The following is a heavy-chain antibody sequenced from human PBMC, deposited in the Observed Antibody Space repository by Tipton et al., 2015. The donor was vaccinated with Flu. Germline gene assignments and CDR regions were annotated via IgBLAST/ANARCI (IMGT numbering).Heavy chain of an antibody. J-gene: IGHJ6*02. CDR2: INHSGST. Sequence: TLSLTCAVYGGSFSGYYWSWIRQPPGKGLEWIGEINHSGSTDYNPSLKRRVTISVDTSKNQFSLKLSSVTAADTAVYYCARGHTAMVGSLYYYGMDVWGQGP. CDR1: GGSFSGYY. D-gene: IGHD5-18*01. CDR3: ARGHTAMVGSLYYYGMDV. V-gene: IGHV4-34*01.